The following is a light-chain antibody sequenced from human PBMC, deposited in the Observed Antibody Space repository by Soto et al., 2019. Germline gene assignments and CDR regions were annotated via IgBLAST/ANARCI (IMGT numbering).Light chain of an antibody. J-gene: IGKJ2*01. V-gene: IGKV1-5*03. CDR3: QQYNPYSPYT. CDR1: QSISNW. CDR2: KAS. Sequence: DIQMTQSPSTLPASVGDRVTITCRASQSISNWLAWYQQKPGKAPKLLIYKASSLESGVPSRFSGSGSGTEFTLTISSLQPDDFATYYCQQYNPYSPYTFGKGT.